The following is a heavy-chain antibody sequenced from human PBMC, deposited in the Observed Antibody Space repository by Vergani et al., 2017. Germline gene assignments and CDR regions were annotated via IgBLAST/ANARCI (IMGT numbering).Heavy chain of an antibody. CDR3: ALLKHPYGGNSPPTTDY. V-gene: IGHV3-30-3*01. CDR1: GITFSSYS. CDR2: ISYAGSNK. J-gene: IGHJ4*02. D-gene: IGHD4-23*01. Sequence: QVQLVESGGGVVQPGWSLRLSCAASGITFSSYSMHWVRQAPGKGLEWVAVISYAGSNKYYAYSVKGRVTISRYNSKNTLYLQINSLRAEDTAVYYCALLKHPYGGNSPPTTDYWGQGTLVTVSS.